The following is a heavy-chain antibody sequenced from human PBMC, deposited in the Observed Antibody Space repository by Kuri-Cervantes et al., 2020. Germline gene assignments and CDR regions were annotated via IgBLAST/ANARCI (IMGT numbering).Heavy chain of an antibody. CDR3: ARGYSGSFEGFIDY. CDR1: GYTFTGYY. Sequence: ASVKVSCKASGYTFTGYYMHWVRQAPGQGLEWMGWINPNSGGTNYAQKFQGRVTMTRDTSISTAYMELSSLRSEDTAVYYCARGYSGSFEGFIDYWGQGTLVTVSS. V-gene: IGHV1-2*02. J-gene: IGHJ4*02. CDR2: INPNSGGT. D-gene: IGHD1-26*01.